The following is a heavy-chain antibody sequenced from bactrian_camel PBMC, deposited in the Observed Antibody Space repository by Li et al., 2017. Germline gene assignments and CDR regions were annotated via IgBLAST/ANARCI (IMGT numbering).Heavy chain of an antibody. V-gene: IGHV3-2*01. CDR1: GFTFSNFY. Sequence: HVQLVESGGGLVQPGGSLRLACAASGFTFSNFYGSWARQAPGKGLEWVSSIYIDGRTTYYADFVKGRFAISQDNARTTVYLAMRNLKPEDTATYHCGNRPWYGNLDPCIRSGGTQVTVS. J-gene: IGHJ4*01. CDR2: IYIDGRTT. D-gene: IGHD5*01.